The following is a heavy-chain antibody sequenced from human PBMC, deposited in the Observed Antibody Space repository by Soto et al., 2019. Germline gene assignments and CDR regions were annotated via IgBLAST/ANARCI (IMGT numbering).Heavy chain of an antibody. V-gene: IGHV3-48*03. Sequence: EVQLVESGGGLVQPGGSLRLSCAASGFTFSSYEMNWVRQAPGKGLEWVSYISSSGSTIYYADSVKGRFTISRDNAKNSLYLQMNSLRAEDTAVYYCARADDYDFWSGPRENYYYYGMDVWGQGTTVTVSS. CDR3: ARADDYDFWSGPRENYYYYGMDV. CDR1: GFTFSSYE. D-gene: IGHD3-3*01. J-gene: IGHJ6*02. CDR2: ISSSGSTI.